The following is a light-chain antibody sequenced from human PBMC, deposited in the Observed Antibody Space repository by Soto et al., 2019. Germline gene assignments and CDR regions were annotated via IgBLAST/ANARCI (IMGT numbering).Light chain of an antibody. CDR3: QQYNSYRT. J-gene: IGKJ1*01. Sequence: DIQLTQSPSTLSASLGDRVTITCRASQSISSWLAWYQQKPGKAPKLLIRKASTLESGVPSRFSGSASGTEFTLTISSLQPDDFATYYCQQYNSYRTFGQGTKVEI. CDR1: QSISSW. V-gene: IGKV1-5*03. CDR2: KAS.